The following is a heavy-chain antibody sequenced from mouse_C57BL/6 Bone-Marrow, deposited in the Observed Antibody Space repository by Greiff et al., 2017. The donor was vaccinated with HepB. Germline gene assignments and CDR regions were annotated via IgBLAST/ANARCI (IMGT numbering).Heavy chain of an antibody. J-gene: IGHJ3*01. D-gene: IGHD3-2*02. CDR3: AREENSSGYVAWFAY. V-gene: IGHV1-55*01. Sequence: ESGAELVKPGASVKMSCKASGYTFTSYWITWVKQRPGQGLEWIGDIYPGSGSTNYNEKFKSKATLTVDTSSSTAYMQLSSLTSEDSAVYYCAREENSSGYVAWFAYWGQGTLVTVSA. CDR2: IYPGSGST. CDR1: GYTFTSYW.